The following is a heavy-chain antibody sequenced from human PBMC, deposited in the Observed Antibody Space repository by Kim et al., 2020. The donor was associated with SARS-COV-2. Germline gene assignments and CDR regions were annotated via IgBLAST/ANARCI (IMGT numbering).Heavy chain of an antibody. Sequence: GGSLRLSCVASGFTFSSQAMHWVRQAPGKGLEWLAIITNDGNSENYADSVRGRFTISRDNSRDTLYLQMNSLRTEGTAIYYCVRDGHPDKWPADHWGQGTLVTVSS. D-gene: IGHD2-8*01. V-gene: IGHV3-30-3*01. CDR3: VRDGHPDKWPADH. J-gene: IGHJ4*02. CDR1: GFTFSSQA. CDR2: ITNDGNSE.